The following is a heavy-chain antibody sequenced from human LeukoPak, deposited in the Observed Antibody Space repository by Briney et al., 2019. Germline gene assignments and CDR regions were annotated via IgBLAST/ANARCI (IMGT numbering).Heavy chain of an antibody. CDR2: ISSSSSYI. J-gene: IGHJ4*02. CDR1: GFTFSSYS. D-gene: IGHD6-13*01. V-gene: IGHV3-21*01. CDR3: ARDGIAAAGY. Sequence: GGSLRLSCAASGFTFSSYSMNWVRQAPGKGLEWDSSISSSSSYIYYADSVKGRFTISRDNAKNSLYLQMNSLRAEDTAVYYCARDGIAAAGYWGQGTLVTVSS.